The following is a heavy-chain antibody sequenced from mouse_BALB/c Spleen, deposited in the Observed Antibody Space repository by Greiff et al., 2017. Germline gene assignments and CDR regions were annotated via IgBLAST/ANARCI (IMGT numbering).Heavy chain of an antibody. CDR1: GFSLTSYG. V-gene: IGHV2-4-1*01. D-gene: IGHD2-14*01. Sequence: QVQLQQSGPGLVQPSQSLSITCTVSGFSLTSYGVHWVRPSPGKGLEWLGVIWSGGSTDYNAAFISRLSISKDNSKSQVFFKMNSLQADDTAIYYCARNFGYSMDYWGQGTSVTVSS. CDR2: IWSGGST. CDR3: ARNFGYSMDY. J-gene: IGHJ4*01.